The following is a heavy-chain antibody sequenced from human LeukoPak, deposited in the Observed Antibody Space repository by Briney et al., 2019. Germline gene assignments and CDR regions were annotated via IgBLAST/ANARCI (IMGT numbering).Heavy chain of an antibody. Sequence: SETLSLTCTVSGGSISSYYWSWIRQPPGKGLEWIGYVHYTGSTSHNPSLKSRVTISVDTSKNQFSLKLSSVTAADTAVYYCARGVTMVRGVIIDAFDIWGQGTMVTVSS. J-gene: IGHJ3*02. CDR3: ARGVTMVRGVIIDAFDI. CDR1: GGSISSYY. D-gene: IGHD3-10*01. CDR2: VHYTGST. V-gene: IGHV4-59*08.